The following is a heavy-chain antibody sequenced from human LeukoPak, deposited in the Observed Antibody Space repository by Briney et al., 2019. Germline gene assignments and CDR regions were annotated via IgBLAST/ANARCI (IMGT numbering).Heavy chain of an antibody. J-gene: IGHJ5*02. D-gene: IGHD6-13*01. V-gene: IGHV3-21*01. CDR1: GFTFSSYA. CDR3: ARGSIAAAGVWFDP. Sequence: GGSLRLSCAASGFTFSSYAMSWVRQAPGKGLEWVSSISSSSSYIYYADSVKGRFTISRDNAKNSLYLQMNSLRAEDTAVYYCARGSIAAAGVWFDPWGQGTLVTVSS. CDR2: ISSSSSYI.